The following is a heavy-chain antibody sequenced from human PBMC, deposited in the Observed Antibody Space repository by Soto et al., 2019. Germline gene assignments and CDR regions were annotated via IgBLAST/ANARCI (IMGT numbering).Heavy chain of an antibody. CDR3: ARYGSSTVTNFDY. J-gene: IGHJ4*02. D-gene: IGHD4-17*01. Sequence: GGSLRLSCAASGFTFSNYWMHWVRQAPGKGLVSISRINDQGGSPTYADSVKGRFTISRDNAKNSLYLQMNSLRAEDTAVYYCARYGSSTVTNFDYRAQGTVVTVSS. V-gene: IGHV3-74*01. CDR2: INDQGGSP. CDR1: GFTFSNYW.